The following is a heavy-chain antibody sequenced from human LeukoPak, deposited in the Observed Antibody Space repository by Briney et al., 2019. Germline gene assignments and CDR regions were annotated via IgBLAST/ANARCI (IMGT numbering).Heavy chain of an antibody. CDR1: GFTVSNNY. D-gene: IGHD3-22*01. V-gene: IGHV3-53*01. CDR2: LYRGGST. J-gene: IGHJ6*02. CDR3: AREGLMYYHDTSVSNGMDV. Sequence: PGGSLRLSCAVSGFTVSNNYMSWVRQAPGKGLEWVSVLYRGGSTYYADSVKGRFTISRDNSKNTLYLQMNSLRAEDTAVYYCAREGLMYYHDTSVSNGMDVWGQGTTVIVSS.